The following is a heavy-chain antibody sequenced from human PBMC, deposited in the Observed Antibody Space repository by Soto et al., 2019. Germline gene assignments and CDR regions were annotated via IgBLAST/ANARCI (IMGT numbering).Heavy chain of an antibody. CDR2: IYSDGRT. CDR3: AREISAGFGEPWLDP. D-gene: IGHD3-10*01. CDR1: GFSVRSNY. J-gene: IGHJ5*02. Sequence: PGGSLRLACAASGFSVRSNYMTWVRQAPGKGLEWVSIIYSDGRTNYADSVKGRFTISRDNSKNTVYLQMTSLSADDTAVYYCAREISAGFGEPWLDPWGQGTLVTSPQ. V-gene: IGHV3-53*01.